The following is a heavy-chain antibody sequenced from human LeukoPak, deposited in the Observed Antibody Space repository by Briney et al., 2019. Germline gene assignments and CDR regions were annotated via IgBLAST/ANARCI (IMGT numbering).Heavy chain of an antibody. D-gene: IGHD2-15*01. J-gene: IGHJ6*03. CDR1: GGSISSSSYY. CDR2: IYYSGST. Sequence: SETLSLTCTVSGGSISSSSYYWGWIRQPPGKGLEWIGSIYYSGSTYYNPSLKSRVTISVDTSKNQFSLKLSSVTAADTAVYYCARLGCSGGSCYSRYYYYYMDVWGKGTTVTISS. CDR3: ARLGCSGGSCYSRYYYYYMDV. V-gene: IGHV4-39*01.